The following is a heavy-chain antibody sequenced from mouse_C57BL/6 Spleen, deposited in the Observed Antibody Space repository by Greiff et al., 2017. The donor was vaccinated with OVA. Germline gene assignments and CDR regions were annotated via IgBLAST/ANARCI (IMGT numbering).Heavy chain of an antibody. CDR2: INPNNGGT. Sequence: EVQLQQSGPELVKPGASVKISCKASGYTFTDYYMNWVKQSHGKSLEWIGDINPNNGGTSYNQKFKGKATLTVDKSSSTAYMELRSLTSEDSAVYYCAYGSIYVGDWGQGTTLTVSS. CDR3: AYGSIYVGD. CDR1: GYTFTDYY. D-gene: IGHD1-1*01. J-gene: IGHJ2*01. V-gene: IGHV1-26*01.